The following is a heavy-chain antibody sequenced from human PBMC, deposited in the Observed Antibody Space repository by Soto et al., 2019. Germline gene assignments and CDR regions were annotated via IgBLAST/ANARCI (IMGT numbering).Heavy chain of an antibody. D-gene: IGHD2-15*01. V-gene: IGHV3-23*01. CDR1: GFTFSSYA. Sequence: GGSLRLSCAASGFTFSSYAMSWVRQAPGKGLEWVSAISGSGGSTYYADSVRGRFTISRDNSKETLYLEMNSLRAEDTAVYYCANCPTLYTPTYNWFDPWGQGTLVTVSS. J-gene: IGHJ5*02. CDR3: ANCPTLYTPTYNWFDP. CDR2: ISGSGGST.